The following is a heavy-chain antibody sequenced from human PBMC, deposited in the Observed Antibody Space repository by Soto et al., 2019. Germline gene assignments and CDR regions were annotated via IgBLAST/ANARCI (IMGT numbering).Heavy chain of an antibody. D-gene: IGHD3-10*01. Sequence: QVQLVESGGGLVKPGGYLRLSCAASGYTVSDYYMSRIRQAPGKGLEWVSYISSSGSTIYYADSVKGRFTISRDNAKNSLYLQMNSLRAEDTAVYYCARPAPYYGSGSYYYYYYMDVWGKGTTVTVSS. CDR2: ISSSGSTI. V-gene: IGHV3-11*01. CDR1: GYTVSDYY. CDR3: ARPAPYYGSGSYYYYYYMDV. J-gene: IGHJ6*03.